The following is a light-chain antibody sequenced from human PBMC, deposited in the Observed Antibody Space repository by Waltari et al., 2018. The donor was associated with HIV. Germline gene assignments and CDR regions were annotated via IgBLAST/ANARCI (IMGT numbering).Light chain of an antibody. CDR1: ESVSTRY. CDR3: QQYGNPPIT. J-gene: IGKJ4*01. Sequence: VLTQSPGFVSLSPGERATLSCRASESVSTRYVAWYHEKPGQPPRLLIYGAYSRATGVPDRFRGGGSGRDFTLTINRLESDDFGVYHCQQYGNPPITFGGGTTVEI. V-gene: IGKV3-20*01. CDR2: GAY.